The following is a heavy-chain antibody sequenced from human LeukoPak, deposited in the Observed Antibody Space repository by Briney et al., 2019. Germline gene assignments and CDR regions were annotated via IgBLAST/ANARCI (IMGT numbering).Heavy chain of an antibody. J-gene: IGHJ4*02. CDR1: GYTFTGYY. CDR3: ARDPGDWAYYFDY. D-gene: IGHD3/OR15-3a*01. CDR2: INPNSGGT. V-gene: IGHV1-2*02. Sequence: ASVKVSCKATGYTFTGYYMHWVRQALGQGFEWMGWINPNSGGTNYAQKFQGRVTMTRDTSISTAYMELSRLRSDDTAVYYCARDPGDWAYYFDYWGQGTLVTVSS.